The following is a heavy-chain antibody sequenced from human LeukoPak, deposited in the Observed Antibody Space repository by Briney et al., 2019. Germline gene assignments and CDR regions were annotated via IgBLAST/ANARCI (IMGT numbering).Heavy chain of an antibody. V-gene: IGHV3-53*01. Sequence: PGRSLRLSCAASGFTIATKYMNWVRQAPGTGLEWVSIIYSGATTYYADSVRGRFTISRDTSKNTVSLQMNSLRAEDTAVYFCARLGDHYHWNLDLWGRGTLVTVSS. J-gene: IGHJ2*01. D-gene: IGHD3-10*01. CDR2: IYSGATT. CDR1: GFTIATKY. CDR3: ARLGDHYHWNLDL.